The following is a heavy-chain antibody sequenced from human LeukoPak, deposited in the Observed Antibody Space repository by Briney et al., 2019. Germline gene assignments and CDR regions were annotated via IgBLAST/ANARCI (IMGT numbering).Heavy chain of an antibody. CDR2: IYHSGRT. D-gene: IGHD1-14*01. J-gene: IGHJ3*02. Sequence: PSGTLSLTCAVSGGSISSSNWWSWVPPPPGKGLEWIGEIYHSGRTNYNPSLKSRVTISVDKPKNQFSLKLSSVPAADTAVYYCARDRNAFDIWGQGTMVTVSS. CDR3: ARDRNAFDI. V-gene: IGHV4-4*02. CDR1: GGSISSSNW.